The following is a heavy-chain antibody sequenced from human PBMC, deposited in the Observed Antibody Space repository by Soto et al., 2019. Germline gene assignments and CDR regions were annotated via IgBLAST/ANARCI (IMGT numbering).Heavy chain of an antibody. D-gene: IGHD3-22*01. J-gene: IGHJ4*02. V-gene: IGHV3-11*01. CDR3: ARDHPAYDSSGPRVY. Sequence: PGGSLRLSCAASGFTFSDYYMSWIRQAPGKGLEWVSYISSSGSTIYYADSVKGRFTISRDNAKNSLYLQMNSLRAEDTAVYYCARDHPAYDSSGPRVYWGQGTLVTVSS. CDR2: ISSSGSTI. CDR1: GFTFSDYY.